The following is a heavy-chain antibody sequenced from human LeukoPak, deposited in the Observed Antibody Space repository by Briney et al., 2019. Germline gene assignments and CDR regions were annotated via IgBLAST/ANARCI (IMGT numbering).Heavy chain of an antibody. CDR3: ARVNDDDSSGYYYVDY. J-gene: IGHJ4*02. V-gene: IGHV1-46*01. CDR1: GYTFTSYY. CDR2: INPSGGST. D-gene: IGHD3-22*01. Sequence: AASVKVSCKASGYTFTSYYMHWVRQAPGQGLEWRGIINPSGGSTSYAQKFQGRVTMTRDTSTSTVYMELSSLRSEDTAVYYCARVNDDDSSGYYYVDYWGQGTLVTVSS.